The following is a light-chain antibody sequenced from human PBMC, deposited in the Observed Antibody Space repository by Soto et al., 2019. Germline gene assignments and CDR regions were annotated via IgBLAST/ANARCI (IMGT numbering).Light chain of an antibody. V-gene: IGLV2-14*01. J-gene: IGLJ1*01. Sequence: QPVLTQPASVSGSPGQSITISCTGTSSDVGAYNYVSWYQQHPGKAPKLMIYEVNSRPSGVSNRFSGSKSGITASLTISGLQAEDEADYYCSSYASTSPAVFGTGTTLTVL. CDR1: SSDVGAYNY. CDR3: SSYASTSPAV. CDR2: EVN.